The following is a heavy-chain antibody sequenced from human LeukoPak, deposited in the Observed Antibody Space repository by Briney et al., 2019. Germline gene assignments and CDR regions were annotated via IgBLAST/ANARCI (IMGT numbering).Heavy chain of an antibody. CDR1: GFTFSSYA. CDR3: AREAYDYVWGSYGFDY. CDR2: ISYDGSNK. D-gene: IGHD3-16*01. Sequence: GGSLRLSCAASGFTFSSYAMHWDRQAPGKGLEWVAVISYDGSNKYYADSVKGRFTISRDNSKNTLYLQMNSLRAEDTAVYYCAREAYDYVWGSYGFDYWGQGTLVTVSS. J-gene: IGHJ4*02. V-gene: IGHV3-30-3*01.